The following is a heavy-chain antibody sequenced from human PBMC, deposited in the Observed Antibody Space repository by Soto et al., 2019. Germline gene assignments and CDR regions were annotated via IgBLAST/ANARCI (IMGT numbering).Heavy chain of an antibody. D-gene: IGHD3-10*01. Sequence: SSETLSLTCSVSGGSMSEYFWSWIRQSPGKGLEWIGYIYYLGSTDYNPSLKSRVTISVDTSKRQFSLRLTSVTAADTAVYYCARDGYDGSGSPYPAYWGPGTQVTVSS. J-gene: IGHJ4*02. CDR2: IYYLGST. CDR1: GGSMSEYF. CDR3: ARDGYDGSGSPYPAY. V-gene: IGHV4-59*01.